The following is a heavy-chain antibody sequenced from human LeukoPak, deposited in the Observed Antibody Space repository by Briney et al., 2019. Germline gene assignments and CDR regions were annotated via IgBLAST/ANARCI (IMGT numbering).Heavy chain of an antibody. J-gene: IGHJ4*02. V-gene: IGHV4-30-2*05. D-gene: IGHD3-10*01. Sequence: PSETLSLTCAVSGGSISSGGYSWSWIRQPPGKGLEWIGYIYHSGSTYYNPSLKSRVTISVDTSKNQFSLKLSSVTAADTAVYYCARVSGSGSYYNPHPEELDYWGQGTLVTVSS. CDR1: GGSISSGGYS. CDR2: IYHSGST. CDR3: ARVSGSGSYYNPHPEELDY.